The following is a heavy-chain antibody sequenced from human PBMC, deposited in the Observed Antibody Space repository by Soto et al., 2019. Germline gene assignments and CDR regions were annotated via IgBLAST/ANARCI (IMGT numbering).Heavy chain of an antibody. Sequence: GGSLRLSCAASGFTFSSYAMSWVRQAPGKGLEWVSAISGSGGSTYYADSVKGRFTISRDNSKNTLYLQMNSLRAEDTAVYYCAKVWKVVIIGGWFDPWGQGTLVTVSS. CDR3: AKVWKVVIIGGWFDP. D-gene: IGHD3-3*01. J-gene: IGHJ5*02. CDR2: ISGSGGST. CDR1: GFTFSSYA. V-gene: IGHV3-23*01.